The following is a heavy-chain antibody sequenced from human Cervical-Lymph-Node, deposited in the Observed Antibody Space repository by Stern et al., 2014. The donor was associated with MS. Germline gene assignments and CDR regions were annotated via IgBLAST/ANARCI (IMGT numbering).Heavy chain of an antibody. CDR1: GFTFSSYW. CDR2: INSDGSST. V-gene: IGHV3-74*01. J-gene: IGHJ4*02. CDR3: ARGGRRSFDY. D-gene: IGHD1-14*01. Sequence: EVQLVESGGGLVQPGGSLRLSCAASGFTFSSYWMHWVRQAPGKGLVGGSRINSDGSSTTYADSVKGRFTISRDNAKNTLYLQMNSLRAEDTALYYCARGGRRSFDYWGQGTLVTVSS.